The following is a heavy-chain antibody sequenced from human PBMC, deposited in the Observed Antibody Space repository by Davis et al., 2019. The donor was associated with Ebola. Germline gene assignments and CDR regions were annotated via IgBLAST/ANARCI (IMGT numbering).Heavy chain of an antibody. D-gene: IGHD2-21*02. J-gene: IGHJ4*02. CDR3: AKIVVVTAIPHFDY. V-gene: IGHV3-23*01. Sequence: PSETLSLTCTVSGGSISSNYMSWVRQAPGQGLEWVSAISGSGGSTYYADSVKGRFTISRDNSKNTLYLQMNSLRAEDTAVYYCAKIVVVTAIPHFDYWGQGTLVTVSS. CDR2: ISGSGGST. CDR1: GGSISSNY.